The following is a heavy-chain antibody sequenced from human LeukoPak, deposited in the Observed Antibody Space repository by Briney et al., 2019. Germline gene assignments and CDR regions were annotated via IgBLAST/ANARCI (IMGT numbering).Heavy chain of an antibody. CDR1: GFTFSSYA. J-gene: IGHJ4*02. Sequence: NPGGSLSLSCAASGFTFSSYARNWVSQAPGEGLEWVSSISSSSSYIYYADSVKGRFTISRDNAKNSLYLQMNSLRAEDTAVYYCARDRDSGWTFDYWGQGTLVTVSS. CDR3: ARDRDSGWTFDY. V-gene: IGHV3-21*01. CDR2: ISSSSSYI. D-gene: IGHD6-19*01.